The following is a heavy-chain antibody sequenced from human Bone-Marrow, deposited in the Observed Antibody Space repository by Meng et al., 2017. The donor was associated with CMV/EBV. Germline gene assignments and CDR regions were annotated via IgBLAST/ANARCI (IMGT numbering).Heavy chain of an antibody. J-gene: IGHJ6*02. CDR3: ARGDCSSTSCYPYYGMDV. Sequence: SETLSLTCTVSGGSISSSSYYWGWIRQPPGKGLEWIASIYYSGSTYYNPSLKSRVTISVDTSKNQFSLKLSSVTAADTAVYYCARGDCSSTSCYPYYGMDVWGQGTTVTVSS. V-gene: IGHV4-39*07. CDR1: GGSISSSSYY. CDR2: IYYSGST. D-gene: IGHD2-2*01.